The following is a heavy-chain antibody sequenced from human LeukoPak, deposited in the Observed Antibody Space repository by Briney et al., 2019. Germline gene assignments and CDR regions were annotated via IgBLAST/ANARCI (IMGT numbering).Heavy chain of an antibody. CDR2: ISYDGSNK. J-gene: IGHJ4*02. Sequence: PGRSLRLSCAASGFTFSSYGMHWVRQAPGKGLEWVAVISYDGSNKYYADSVKGRFTISRDNSKNTLYLQMNSLRAEDTAVYYCTRVWFGELLSHFDYWGQGTLVTVSS. CDR1: GFTFSSYG. CDR3: TRVWFGELLSHFDY. D-gene: IGHD3-10*01. V-gene: IGHV3-30*03.